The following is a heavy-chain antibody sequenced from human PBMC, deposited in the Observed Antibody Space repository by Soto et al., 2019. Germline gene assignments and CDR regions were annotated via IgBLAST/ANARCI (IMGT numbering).Heavy chain of an antibody. J-gene: IGHJ5*01. Sequence: PGGSLRLSCAASGFTFSSYAMSWVRQAPGKGLEWVSAISGSGGSTYYADSVKGRFTISRDNSKNTLYLQMNSLRAEDTAVYYCAKDGVRPGIAVAGTELLDSWGQGTLVTVSS. CDR3: AKDGVRPGIAVAGTELLDS. CDR1: GFTFSSYA. V-gene: IGHV3-23*01. D-gene: IGHD6-19*01. CDR2: ISGSGGST.